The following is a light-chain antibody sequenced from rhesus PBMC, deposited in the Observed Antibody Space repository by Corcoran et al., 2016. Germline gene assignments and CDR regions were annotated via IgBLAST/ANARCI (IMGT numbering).Light chain of an antibody. V-gene: IGKV1-22*01. CDR1: QSISSW. CDR2: KAS. CDR3: QQYSSSPYS. J-gene: IGKJ2*01. Sequence: DIQMTQSPSSLSASVGDTVTITCRASQSISSWFAWYQQKPGKAPKRLIYKASTLQSGVPSRFRGSGSGTDFTLPISSRQSEDFATYYCQQYSSSPYSFGQGTKVEIK.